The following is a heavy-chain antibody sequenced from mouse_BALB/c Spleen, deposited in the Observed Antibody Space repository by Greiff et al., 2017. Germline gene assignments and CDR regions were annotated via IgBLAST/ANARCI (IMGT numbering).Heavy chain of an antibody. D-gene: IGHD4-1*01. J-gene: IGHJ2*01. CDR1: GYAFSSSW. CDR3: ARITGVYYFDY. Sequence: QVQLQQSGPELVKPGASVKISCKASGYAFSSSWMNWVKQRPGQGLEWIGRIYPGDGDTNYNGKFKGKATLTADKSSSTAYMQLSSLTSVDSAVYFCARITGVYYFDYWGQGTTLTVSS. CDR2: IYPGDGDT. V-gene: IGHV1-82*01.